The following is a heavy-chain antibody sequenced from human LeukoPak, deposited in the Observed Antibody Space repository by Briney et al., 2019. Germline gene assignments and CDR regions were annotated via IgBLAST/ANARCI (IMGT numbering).Heavy chain of an antibody. CDR2: IIPIFGTA. D-gene: IGHD3-9*01. J-gene: IGHJ3*02. CDR3: ARTTTGGYFDWSHAFDI. Sequence: SVKVSCKASGGTFSSYAISWVRQAPGQGLEWMGGIIPIFGTANYAQKFQGRVTITADESTSTAYMELSSLRSEDTAVYYCARTTTGGYFDWSHAFDIWGQGTMVTVSS. V-gene: IGHV1-69*01. CDR1: GGTFSSYA.